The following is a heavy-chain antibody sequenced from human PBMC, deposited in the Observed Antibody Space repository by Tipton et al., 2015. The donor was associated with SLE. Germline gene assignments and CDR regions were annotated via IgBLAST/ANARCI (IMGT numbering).Heavy chain of an antibody. CDR2: INHSGST. J-gene: IGHJ6*03. CDR1: GGSFSGYY. V-gene: IGHV4-34*01. D-gene: IGHD2-21*01. Sequence: LRLSCAVYGGSFSGYYWRWIRQPPGKGLVWIGEINHSGSTNYNPSLKSRVTISVDTSKNQFSLKLSSVTAADTAVYYCAREGARGGDDYYYYMDVWGKGTTVTVSS. CDR3: AREGARGGDDYYYYMDV.